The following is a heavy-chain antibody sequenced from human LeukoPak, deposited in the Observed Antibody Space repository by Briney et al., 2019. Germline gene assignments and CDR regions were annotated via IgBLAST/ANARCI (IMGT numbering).Heavy chain of an antibody. D-gene: IGHD6-19*01. CDR1: GGSFSGYY. V-gene: IGHV3-53*01. Sequence: ETLSLTCAVYGGSFSGYYWSWVRQAPGKGLEWVSVIYSGGSTYYADSVKGRFTISRDNSKNTLYLQMNSLRAEDTAVYYCARESGYSSGWYEGYFDYWGQGTLVTVSS. CDR2: IYSGGST. J-gene: IGHJ4*02. CDR3: ARESGYSSGWYEGYFDY.